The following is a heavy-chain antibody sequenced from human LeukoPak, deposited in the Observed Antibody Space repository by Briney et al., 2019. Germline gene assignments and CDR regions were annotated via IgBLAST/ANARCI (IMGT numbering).Heavy chain of an antibody. V-gene: IGHV1-69*04. CDR1: GGTFSNEV. Sequence: SVKVSCKASGGTFSNEVFNWVRQAPGQGLEWMGRIIPILNNRNYAQKVQDRLTITADKSTSTAYMELSSLRSDDTAVYYCARDTPGTAVGGIDVWGQGTLVTVSS. CDR3: ARDTPGTAVGGIDV. D-gene: IGHD5-18*01. J-gene: IGHJ3*01. CDR2: IIPILNNR.